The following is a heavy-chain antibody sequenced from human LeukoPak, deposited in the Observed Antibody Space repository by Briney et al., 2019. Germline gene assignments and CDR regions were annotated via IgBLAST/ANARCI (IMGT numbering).Heavy chain of an antibody. V-gene: IGHV3-33*01. CDR3: AREVAPLYFHYGMDV. CDR2: TWYDGRNN. Sequence: GGSLRLSCAASGFTFSSYGMHWVRQAPGKGLEWVAVTWYDGRNNYYAASVKGRFTISRDDSKATVYLLMNSLRAEDTAVYYCAREVAPLYFHYGMDVWGEGTTVTVSS. D-gene: IGHD2-21*01. CDR1: GFTFSSYG. J-gene: IGHJ6*01.